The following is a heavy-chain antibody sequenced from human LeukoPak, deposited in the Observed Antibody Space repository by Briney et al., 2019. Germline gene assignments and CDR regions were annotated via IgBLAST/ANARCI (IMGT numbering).Heavy chain of an antibody. Sequence: SETLSLTCTVSGGSISSSSYYWGWIRQPPGKGLEWIGSTYYSGSTYYNPSLKSRVTISVDTSKNQFSLKLSSVTAADTAVYYCARSITEIDYWGQGTLVTVSS. V-gene: IGHV4-39*07. CDR2: TYYSGST. CDR3: ARSITEIDY. D-gene: IGHD1-14*01. J-gene: IGHJ4*02. CDR1: GGSISSSSYY.